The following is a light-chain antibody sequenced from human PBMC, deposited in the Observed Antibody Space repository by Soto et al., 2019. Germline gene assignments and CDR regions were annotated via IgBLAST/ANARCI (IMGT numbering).Light chain of an antibody. CDR1: QSVTNRY. CDR2: VAS. V-gene: IGKV3-20*01. J-gene: IGKJ2*01. CDR3: QQYGSSPGT. Sequence: EILLTQSPGTLSLSPGERATLSCRASQSVTNRYLAWYQQKPGQAPRLLIYVASTRATGIPDRFSGSGSGTDVTLTISRLEPEDFTVYCCQQYGSSPGTFGQGTKLEIK.